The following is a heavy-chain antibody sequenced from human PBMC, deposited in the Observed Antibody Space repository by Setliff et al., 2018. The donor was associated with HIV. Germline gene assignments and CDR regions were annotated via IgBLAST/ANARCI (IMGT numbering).Heavy chain of an antibody. CDR3: ARGGPPRVATLYWFDP. CDR1: GYTFINYG. D-gene: IGHD2-15*01. Sequence: ASVKVSYKASGYTFINYGINWLRQAPGQGLEWMGWINTYNGNTKYGQKFQGSVTMTTDTSTSTVYMELRSLTSDDTALYYCARGGPPRVATLYWFDPWGQGTLVTVSS. J-gene: IGHJ5*02. CDR2: INTYNGNT. V-gene: IGHV1-18*04.